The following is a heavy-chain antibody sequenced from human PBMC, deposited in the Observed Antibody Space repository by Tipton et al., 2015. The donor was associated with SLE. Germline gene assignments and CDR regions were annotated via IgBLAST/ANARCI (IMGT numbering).Heavy chain of an antibody. CDR3: ARMPSEGTMVRGVTAYYFDY. D-gene: IGHD3-10*01. CDR1: GGSISSHY. V-gene: IGHV4-59*11. J-gene: IGHJ4*02. CDR2: IYYSGST. Sequence: LSCTVSGGSISSHYWSWIRQPPGKGLEWIGYIYYSGSTNYNPSLKSRVTISVDTSKNQFSLKLSSVTAADTAVYYCARMPSEGTMVRGVTAYYFDYWGQGTLVTVSS.